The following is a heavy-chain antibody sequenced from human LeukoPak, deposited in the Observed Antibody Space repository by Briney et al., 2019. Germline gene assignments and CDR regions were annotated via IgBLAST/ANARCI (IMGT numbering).Heavy chain of an antibody. J-gene: IGHJ3*02. CDR1: GGSFSDYY. CDR2: INHSGST. CDR3: AREAMVTSPGAFDI. D-gene: IGHD5-18*01. Sequence: KPSETLSLTCTVYGGSFSDYYWSWIRQPPGKGLEWIGEINHSGSTNYNPSLKSQVTISVDTSKNQFSLKLSSVTAADTAVYYCAREAMVTSPGAFDIWGQGTMVTVSS. V-gene: IGHV4-34*01.